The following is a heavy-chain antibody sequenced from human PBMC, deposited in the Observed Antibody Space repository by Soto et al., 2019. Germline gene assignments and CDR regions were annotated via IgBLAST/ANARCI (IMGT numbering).Heavy chain of an antibody. Sequence: GGSLRLSCAASGFTFSSYWMSWVRQAPGKGLEWVANIKQDGSEKYYVDSVKGRFTISRDNAKNSLYLQMNSLRAEDTAVYYCARVRSSWYFFPSGEVHWFDPWGQGTLVTVSS. CDR3: ARVRSSWYFFPSGEVHWFDP. V-gene: IGHV3-7*05. CDR2: IKQDGSEK. D-gene: IGHD6-13*01. CDR1: GFTFSSYW. J-gene: IGHJ5*02.